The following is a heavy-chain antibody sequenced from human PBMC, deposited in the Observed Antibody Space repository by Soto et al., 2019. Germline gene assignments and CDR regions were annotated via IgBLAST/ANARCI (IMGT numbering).Heavy chain of an antibody. CDR1: GGSISSGGYY. CDR3: ARDPRNYYGSGSLWYNWFDP. Sequence: SETLSLTCTVSGGSISSGGYYWSWIRQHPGKGLEWIGYIYYSGSTYYNPSLKSRVTISVDTSKNQFSLKLSSVTAADTAVYYCARDPRNYYGSGSLWYNWFDPWGQGTLVTVSS. J-gene: IGHJ5*02. D-gene: IGHD3-10*01. CDR2: IYYSGST. V-gene: IGHV4-31*03.